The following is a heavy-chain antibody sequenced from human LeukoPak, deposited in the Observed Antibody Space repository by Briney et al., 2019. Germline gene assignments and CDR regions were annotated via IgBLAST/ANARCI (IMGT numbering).Heavy chain of an antibody. D-gene: IGHD6-13*01. CDR2: IYYSGST. CDR3: ARYFIAAAGPFDY. J-gene: IGHJ4*02. CDR1: GGSISSSSYY. Sequence: SETLSLTCTVSGGSISSSSYYWGWIRQPPGKGLEWIGSIYYSGSTYYDPSLKSRVTISVDTSKNQFSLKLSSVTAADTAVYYCARYFIAAAGPFDYWGQGTLVTVSS. V-gene: IGHV4-39*07.